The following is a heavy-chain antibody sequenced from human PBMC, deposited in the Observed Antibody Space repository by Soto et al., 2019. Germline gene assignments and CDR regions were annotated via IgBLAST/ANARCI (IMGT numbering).Heavy chain of an antibody. CDR3: ATASQGMESSGYYYGVNCFGP. D-gene: IGHD3-22*01. V-gene: IGHV1-69*13. Sequence: WASVKVSCKASGRTFSSYAISWVRQAPGQGLEWMGGIIPIFGTANYAQKFQGRVTITADESTSTAYMELSSLRSEDTAVYYCATASQGMESSGYYYGVNCFGPWGQGTRVAVSS. CDR2: IIPIFGTA. J-gene: IGHJ5*02. CDR1: GRTFSSYA.